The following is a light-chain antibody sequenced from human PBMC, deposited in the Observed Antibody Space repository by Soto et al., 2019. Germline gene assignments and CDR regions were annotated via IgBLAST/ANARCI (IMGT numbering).Light chain of an antibody. Sequence: QSVLTQPPSVSGSPGQSVTISCTGTSSDVGSYNRVSWYQQPPGTAPKLMIYEVRNRPSGVPGRFSGYKSGNTASLTISGLQAEDEADYYCSSYTSSSTLVFGGGTKLTVL. V-gene: IGLV2-18*02. J-gene: IGLJ2*01. CDR2: EVR. CDR1: SSDVGSYNR. CDR3: SSYTSSSTLV.